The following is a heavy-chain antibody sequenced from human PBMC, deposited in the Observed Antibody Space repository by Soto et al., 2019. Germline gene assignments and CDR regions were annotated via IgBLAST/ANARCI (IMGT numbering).Heavy chain of an antibody. D-gene: IGHD1-26*01. CDR1: GWSFTSYW. V-gene: IGHV5-51*01. Sequence: XESLKISCKASGWSFTSYWIGWVRQMPGKGLGWMGIIYPGDSDTIYSPSFQGQVTISADKSISTAYLQWNSLKASDTAMYYCARPPYSASYYYFDQWGQGTPVTVS. J-gene: IGHJ4*02. CDR3: ARPPYSASYYYFDQ. CDR2: IYPGDSDT.